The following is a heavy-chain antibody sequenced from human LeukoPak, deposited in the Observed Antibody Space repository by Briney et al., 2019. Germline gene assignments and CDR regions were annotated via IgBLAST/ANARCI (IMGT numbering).Heavy chain of an antibody. V-gene: IGHV3-33*01. CDR2: IWYDGSNK. J-gene: IGHJ4*02. CDR3: ARDHALFDY. Sequence: GRSLRLSCAASGFTFSSYGMHWVRQAPGKGLEWVAVIWYDGSNKYYADSVKGRLTISRDNSKNTLYLQMNSLRAEDTAVYYCARDHALFDYWGQGTLVTVSS. CDR1: GFTFSSYG.